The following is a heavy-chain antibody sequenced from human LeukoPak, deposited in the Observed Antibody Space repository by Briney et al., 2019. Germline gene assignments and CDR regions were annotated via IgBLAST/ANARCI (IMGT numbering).Heavy chain of an antibody. Sequence: GGSLRLSCAASGFTFSSYAMSWVRQAPGKGLEWVSAIGGSGGSTYYADSVKGRFTISRDNSKNTLYLQMNSLRAEDTAVYYCAKVNPYCSSTSCYTWAGWFDPWGQGTLVTVSS. CDR2: IGGSGGST. J-gene: IGHJ5*02. D-gene: IGHD2-2*02. V-gene: IGHV3-23*01. CDR3: AKVNPYCSSTSCYTWAGWFDP. CDR1: GFTFSSYA.